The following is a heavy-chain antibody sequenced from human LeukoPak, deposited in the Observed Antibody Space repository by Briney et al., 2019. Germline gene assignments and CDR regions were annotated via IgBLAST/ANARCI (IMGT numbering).Heavy chain of an antibody. D-gene: IGHD4-17*01. CDR2: ISSSSSYI. V-gene: IGHV3-21*01. J-gene: IGHJ4*02. Sequence: GGSLRLFCAASGFTFSSYSMKWVRQAPGKGVEWDSSISSSSSYIYYADSVKGRFTISRDNAKNSLYLQMNSLRAGDTAVYYCARVKRDYALDYWGQGTLVTVSS. CDR1: GFTFSSYS. CDR3: ARVKRDYALDY.